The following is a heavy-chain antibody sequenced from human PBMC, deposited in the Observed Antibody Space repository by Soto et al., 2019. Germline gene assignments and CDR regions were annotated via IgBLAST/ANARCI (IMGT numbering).Heavy chain of an antibody. J-gene: IGHJ6*02. CDR1: GYTFTGYY. CDR3: ARARGRIAVAGTPYYYYGMDV. CDR2: INPNSGGT. Sequence: ASVKVSCKASGYTFTGYYMHWVRQAPGQGLEWMGWINPNSGGTNYAQKFQGWVTMTRDTSISTAYMELSRLRSDDTAVYYCARARGRIAVAGTPYYYYGMDVSGQGATVTVSS. V-gene: IGHV1-2*04. D-gene: IGHD6-19*01.